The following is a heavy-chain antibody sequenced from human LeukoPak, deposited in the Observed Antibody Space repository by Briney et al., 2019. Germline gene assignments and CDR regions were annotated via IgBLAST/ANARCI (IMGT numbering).Heavy chain of an antibody. CDR2: IKSKANSYAT. J-gene: IGHJ5*02. Sequence: GGSLRLSCAASGFTFSGSAMHWVRQASGGGLEWVGRIKSKANSYATAYAASVIGRFTISRDDSKNTAFLQMSSLKTEDTALYYCAKAVLLRATVTDYNWFDPWGQGTLVTVSS. CDR1: GFTFSGSA. V-gene: IGHV3-73*01. D-gene: IGHD4-17*01. CDR3: AKAVLLRATVTDYNWFDP.